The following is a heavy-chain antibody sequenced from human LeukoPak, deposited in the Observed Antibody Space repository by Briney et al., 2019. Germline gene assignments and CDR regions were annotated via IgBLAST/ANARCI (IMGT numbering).Heavy chain of an antibody. CDR1: GFTLSNYW. J-gene: IGHJ4*02. Sequence: QPGGSLRLSCAASGFTLSNYWMSWVRQAPGKGLEWVANIKQDGSEKYYVDSLKGRFTISRDNARNSLYLQMNSLRAEDTAVYYCAKQLYGGEDYWGQGTLVTVSS. CDR3: AKQLYGGEDY. V-gene: IGHV3-7*01. CDR2: IKQDGSEK. D-gene: IGHD3-16*01.